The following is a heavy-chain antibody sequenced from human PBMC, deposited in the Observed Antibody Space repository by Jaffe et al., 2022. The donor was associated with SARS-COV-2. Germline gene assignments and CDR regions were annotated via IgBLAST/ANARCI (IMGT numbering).Heavy chain of an antibody. V-gene: IGHV4-39*01. J-gene: IGHJ4*02. D-gene: IGHD3-3*01. CDR1: GVSISSSSYY. CDR2: IYYSGGT. Sequence: QLQLQESGPGLVKPSETLSLTCVVSGVSISSSSYYWGWIRQPPGKGLEWIGSIYYSGGTYYNPSLKSRVTISVDTSKNQFSLKLNSVTAADTAVYYCGRPFWSGSQYYFDYWGQGTLVTVSS. CDR3: GRPFWSGSQYYFDY.